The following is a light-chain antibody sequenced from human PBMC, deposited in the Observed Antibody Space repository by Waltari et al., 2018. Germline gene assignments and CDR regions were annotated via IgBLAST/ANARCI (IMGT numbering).Light chain of an antibody. CDR1: SGHSSNI. V-gene: IGLV4-69*01. Sequence: QLVLTQSPSASASLGASVKLTCTLSSGHSSNIVAWHQQKPGKGPRYWMKVNSDGSHTKGDGMPGGVAGCSSGSERYLTISSLQSEDEADYYCQTGGHGTWVFGGGTKLTVV. CDR2: VNSDGSH. J-gene: IGLJ3*02. CDR3: QTGGHGTWV.